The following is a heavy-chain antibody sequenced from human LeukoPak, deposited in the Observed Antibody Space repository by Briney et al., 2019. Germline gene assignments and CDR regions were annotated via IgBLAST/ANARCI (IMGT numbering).Heavy chain of an antibody. J-gene: IGHJ4*02. CDR2: IYYSGST. D-gene: IGHD5-12*01. CDR3: ARHPYGGYGYLDY. V-gene: IGHV4-59*08. Sequence: PSETLSLTCTVPGGSISSYYWSWIRQPPGKGLEWIGYIYYSGSTNYNPSLKSRVTISVDTSKNQFSLKLSSVTAADTAVYYCARHPYGGYGYLDYWGQGTLVTVSS. CDR1: GGSISSYY.